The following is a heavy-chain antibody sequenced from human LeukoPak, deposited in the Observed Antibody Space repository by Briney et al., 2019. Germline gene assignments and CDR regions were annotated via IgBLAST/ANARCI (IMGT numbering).Heavy chain of an antibody. CDR2: IYWNDDK. CDR3: AHRPVWSGSNWFDP. Sequence: SGPTLVKPTQTLTLTYIFSGFSLSTSGVGVGWIRQPPGKALEWLALIYWNDDKRYSPSLKSRLTITKDTSKNQVVLTMTNMDPVDTATYYCAHRPVWSGSNWFDPWGQGTLVTVSS. CDR1: GFSLSTSGVG. V-gene: IGHV2-5*01. D-gene: IGHD3-16*01. J-gene: IGHJ5*02.